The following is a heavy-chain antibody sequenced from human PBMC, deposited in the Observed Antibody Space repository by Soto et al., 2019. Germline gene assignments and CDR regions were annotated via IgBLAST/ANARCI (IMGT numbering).Heavy chain of an antibody. Sequence: GGALILSCAASGFTFSDYYMSWIRQAPGKGLGWVSYISSSGSTIYYADSVKGRFTISRDNAKNSLYLQMNSLRAEDTAVYYCARCAYYDYIWGSYRPGYFDYWGQGTLVTVSS. J-gene: IGHJ4*02. CDR3: ARCAYYDYIWGSYRPGYFDY. D-gene: IGHD3-16*02. CDR2: ISSSGSTI. V-gene: IGHV3-11*01. CDR1: GFTFSDYY.